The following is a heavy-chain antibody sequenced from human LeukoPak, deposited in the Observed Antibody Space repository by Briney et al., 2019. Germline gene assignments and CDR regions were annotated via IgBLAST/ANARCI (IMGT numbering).Heavy chain of an antibody. D-gene: IGHD1-26*01. CDR2: IYYSGST. J-gene: IGHJ6*03. Sequence: ASETLSLTCTVSGGSISSYYWSWIRQPPGKGLEWIGYIYYSGSTNYNPSLKSRVTISVDTSKNQFSLKLSSVTAADTAVYYCARDGDSGSYYWYYYYYMDVWGKGTTVTVSS. V-gene: IGHV4-59*01. CDR1: GGSISSYY. CDR3: ARDGDSGSYYWYYYYYMDV.